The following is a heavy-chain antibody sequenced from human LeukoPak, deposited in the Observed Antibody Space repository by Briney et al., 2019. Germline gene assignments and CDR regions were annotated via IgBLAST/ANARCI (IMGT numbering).Heavy chain of an antibody. D-gene: IGHD1-1*01. V-gene: IGHV3-21*01. Sequence: GGSLRLSCAASGFTFSSCTMHWIRQAPGKGLEWVSSISGSNSYIFYADSVKGRFTVSRDNAKDSLYLQMNSLRAEDTAVYYCARALTTLTYEGYWGQGTLVTVSS. CDR3: ARALTTLTYEGY. CDR1: GFTFSSCT. CDR2: ISGSNSYI. J-gene: IGHJ4*02.